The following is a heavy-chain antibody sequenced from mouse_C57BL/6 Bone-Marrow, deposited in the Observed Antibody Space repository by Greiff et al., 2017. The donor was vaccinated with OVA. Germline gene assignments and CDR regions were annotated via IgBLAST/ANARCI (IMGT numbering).Heavy chain of an antibody. V-gene: IGHV3-6*01. CDR1: GYFITSGYY. D-gene: IGHD2-4*01. Sequence: VQLQQSGPGLVKPSQSLSLTCSVTGYFITSGYYWNWIRQFPGNKLEWMGYISYDGSNNYNPSLKNRISITRETSKNQFFLKLNSVTTEDTATYYCAMITLYYYAMDYWGQGTSVTVSS. CDR2: ISYDGSN. J-gene: IGHJ4*01. CDR3: AMITLYYYAMDY.